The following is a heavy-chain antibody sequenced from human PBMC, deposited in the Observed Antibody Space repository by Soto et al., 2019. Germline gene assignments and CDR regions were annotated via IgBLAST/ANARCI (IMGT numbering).Heavy chain of an antibody. Sequence: ASVKVSCKVSGYTLTELSMHWVRQAPGKGLEWMGGFDPEDGETIYAQKFQGRVTMTEDTSTDTAYMELSSLRSEDTAVYYCAKWDTKRGHIVVVTDIQSAYWGQGTLVTVSS. CDR1: GYTLTELS. CDR2: FDPEDGET. D-gene: IGHD2-21*02. J-gene: IGHJ4*02. CDR3: AKWDTKRGHIVVVTDIQSAY. V-gene: IGHV1-24*01.